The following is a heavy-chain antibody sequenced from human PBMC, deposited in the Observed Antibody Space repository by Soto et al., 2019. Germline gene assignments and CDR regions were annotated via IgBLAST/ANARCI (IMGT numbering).Heavy chain of an antibody. CDR3: AKRESGTTSHGGFDM. CDR1: GFTFSNYA. D-gene: IGHD2-2*01. J-gene: IGHJ3*02. Sequence: EVQLLESGGGLVQPGGSLRLSCTASGFTFSNYAMSWVRQASGKGLAWVSGIDYSGGDAYYADSVQGRFTISRDNSKNTLYLQMISLRAEDTAVYYCAKRESGTTSHGGFDMWGQGTMVTVSS. V-gene: IGHV3-23*01. CDR2: IDYSGGDA.